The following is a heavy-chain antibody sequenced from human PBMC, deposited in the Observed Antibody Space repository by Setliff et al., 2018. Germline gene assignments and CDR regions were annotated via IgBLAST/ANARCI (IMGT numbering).Heavy chain of an antibody. CDR1: GFTFSNSW. CDR3: ARGGVTNYYDSSGIPDAFDI. CDR2: IHRGVS. Sequence: GGSLRLSCAASGFTFSNSWMSWVRQAPGKGPEWVSVIHRGVSHYADSVTGRFTISRDNSKNTLYLQMSSLRAEDTAVYYCARGGVTNYYDSSGIPDAFDIWGQGTMVTVSS. J-gene: IGHJ3*02. D-gene: IGHD3-22*01. V-gene: IGHV3-66*01.